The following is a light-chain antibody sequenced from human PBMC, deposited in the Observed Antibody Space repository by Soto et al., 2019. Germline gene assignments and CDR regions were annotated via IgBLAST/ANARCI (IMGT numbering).Light chain of an antibody. Sequence: QSVLTQPASVSGSPGQSITISCTGTSSDVGSYNLVSWYQQHPGKAPKLMIYEGSKRPSGVSSRFSGSKSGNTASLTISALQAEDEADYYCCSYAGNSDVFGTGTNVTVL. J-gene: IGLJ1*01. V-gene: IGLV2-23*01. CDR2: EGS. CDR3: CSYAGNSDV. CDR1: SSDVGSYNL.